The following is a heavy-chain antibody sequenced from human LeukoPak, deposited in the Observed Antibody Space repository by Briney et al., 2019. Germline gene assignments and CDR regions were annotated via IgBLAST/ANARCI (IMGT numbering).Heavy chain of an antibody. V-gene: IGHV1-2*02. CDR3: ARDFSVVAAYMVYYYYYGMDV. D-gene: IGHD2-15*01. CDR1: GYTFTGYY. J-gene: IGHJ6*02. CDR2: INPNSGGT. Sequence: ASVRVSCKASGYTFTGYYIHWVRQAPGQGLEWMGWINPNSGGTNYAQKFQGRVTMTRDTSISTAYMELSRLRSDDTAVYYCARDFSVVAAYMVYYYYYGMDVWGQGTTVTVSS.